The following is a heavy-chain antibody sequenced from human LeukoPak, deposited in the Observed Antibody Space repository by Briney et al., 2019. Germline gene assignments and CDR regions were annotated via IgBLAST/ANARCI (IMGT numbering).Heavy chain of an antibody. CDR2: IYHSGST. V-gene: IGHV4-38-2*01. CDR1: GYSISSGYY. J-gene: IGHJ4*02. D-gene: IGHD4-23*01. Sequence: SETLSLTCAVSGYSISSGYYWGWIRQPPGKGLEWIESIYHSGSTYYNPSLKSRVTISVDTSKNQFSLKLSSVTAADTAVYYCARPMTDYGGNTFFDYWGQGTLVTVSS. CDR3: ARPMTDYGGNTFFDY.